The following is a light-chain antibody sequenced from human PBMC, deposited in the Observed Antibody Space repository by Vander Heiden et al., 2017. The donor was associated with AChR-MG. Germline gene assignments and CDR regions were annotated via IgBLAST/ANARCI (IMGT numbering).Light chain of an antibody. Sequence: LLPQSPGTPSLSPGERATLSCRARQSVSSSYLAWYQQKPGQAPRLLIYGASSRATGIPDRFSGSGCGTDFTLTISRREPEDFAVYYCQQYCSSPPFTFGHGTKVDIK. CDR2: GAS. CDR3: QQYCSSPPFT. CDR1: QSVSSSY. V-gene: IGKV3-20*01. J-gene: IGKJ3*01.